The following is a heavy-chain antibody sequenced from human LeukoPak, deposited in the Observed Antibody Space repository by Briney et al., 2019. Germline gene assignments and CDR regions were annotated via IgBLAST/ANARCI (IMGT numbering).Heavy chain of an antibody. D-gene: IGHD3/OR15-3a*01. Sequence: PGGPQRLCCGVCGFSVSDYYVRWPRKARGRGLEWVGLFPDSGEAIYADFVKGRVAISRDESENTLYLQMNSLRVEDTAVYFCARDRAAVQDWVECDPWGQGTPVIVSS. CDR2: FPDSGEA. V-gene: IGHV3-66*02. CDR1: GFSVSDYY. CDR3: ARDRAAVQDWVECDP. J-gene: IGHJ5*02.